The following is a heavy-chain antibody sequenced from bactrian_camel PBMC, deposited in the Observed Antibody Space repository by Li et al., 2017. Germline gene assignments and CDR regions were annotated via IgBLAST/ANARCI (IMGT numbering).Heavy chain of an antibody. CDR1: ESHNVDYC. V-gene: IGHV3S55*01. J-gene: IGHJ6*01. Sequence: VQLVESGGGSAQAGGSLRLTCVLTESHNVDYCMGWYRQTTGKEREGVASTDSDGHQRYGDSALGRFTASRDSTTNTLYLQMTNLQPEDTGMYYCAARGGMYCPELSRGNAVLFDYWGQGTQVTVS. CDR2: TDSDGHQ. CDR3: AARGGMYCPELSRGNAVLFDY. D-gene: IGHD3*01.